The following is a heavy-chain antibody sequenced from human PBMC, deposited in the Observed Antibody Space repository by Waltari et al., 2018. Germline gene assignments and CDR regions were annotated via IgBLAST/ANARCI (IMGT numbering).Heavy chain of an antibody. CDR3: ARGPY. Sequence: EVQLVESGGGLVQPGGSLSLSCGGSGFTFRRYGMSWVRRAPGKGLEWVANIKEDGNEKYYVDSVMGRFTISRDNAKNSLHLQMNSLRADDTAVYYCARGPYWGQGTLVTVSS. J-gene: IGHJ4*02. CDR2: IKEDGNEK. CDR1: GFTFRRYG. V-gene: IGHV3-7*04.